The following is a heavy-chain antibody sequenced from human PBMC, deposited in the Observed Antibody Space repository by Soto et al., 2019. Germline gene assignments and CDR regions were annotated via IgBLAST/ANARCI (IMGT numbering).Heavy chain of an antibody. J-gene: IGHJ5*02. Sequence: EVQLVESGGGLVQPGGSLRLSCAASGFTVSSNYMSWVRQAPGKGLEWVSVIYSGGSTYYADSVKGRFTISRDNSKNTLYLQMNSRRAEDTAVYYCARVYYYGSGTPWGQGTLVTVSS. CDR2: IYSGGST. CDR1: GFTVSSNY. D-gene: IGHD3-10*01. CDR3: ARVYYYGSGTP. V-gene: IGHV3-66*01.